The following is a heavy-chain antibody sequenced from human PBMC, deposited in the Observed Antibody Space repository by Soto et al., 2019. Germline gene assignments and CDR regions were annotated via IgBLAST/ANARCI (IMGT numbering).Heavy chain of an antibody. CDR3: ARARGDYFDY. CDR1: CYTFTSYD. V-gene: IGHV1-18*04. Sequence: WXSVKAWSKASCYTFTSYDISWVRQAPGQGPEWMGWISAYNGNTNYAQKLQGRVTMTTDTSTSTAYMELRSLRSDDTAVYYCARARGDYFDYWGQGTLVSVSS. CDR2: ISAYNGNT. J-gene: IGHJ4*02.